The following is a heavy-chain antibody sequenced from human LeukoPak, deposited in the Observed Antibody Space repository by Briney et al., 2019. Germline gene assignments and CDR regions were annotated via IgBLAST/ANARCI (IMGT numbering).Heavy chain of an antibody. V-gene: IGHV3-23*01. CDR3: AKYIGSYYKLYYLDY. Sequence: GGSLRLSCAASGFTFSSYAMSWVRQAPGKGLEWVSAVSGSGGSTYYTDSVKGRFTISRDNSKNTLYLQMNSLRAEDTALYFCAKYIGSYYKLYYLDYWGQGTLVTVSS. CDR1: GFTFSSYA. D-gene: IGHD1-26*01. CDR2: VSGSGGST. J-gene: IGHJ4*02.